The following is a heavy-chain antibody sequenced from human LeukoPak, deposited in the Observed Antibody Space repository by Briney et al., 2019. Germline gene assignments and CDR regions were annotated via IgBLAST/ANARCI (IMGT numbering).Heavy chain of an antibody. V-gene: IGHV4-39*01. CDR2: IYYSGST. J-gene: IGHJ5*02. CDR1: GGSISSSSYY. CDR3: ARHASRGVLWFAGVWFDP. Sequence: SETLSLTCTVSGGSISSSSYYWGWIRQPPGKGLEWIGSIYYSGSTYYNPSLKSRVTISVDTSKNQFSLKLSSVTAADTAVYYCARHASRGVLWFAGVWFDPWGQGTLVTVSS. D-gene: IGHD3-10*01.